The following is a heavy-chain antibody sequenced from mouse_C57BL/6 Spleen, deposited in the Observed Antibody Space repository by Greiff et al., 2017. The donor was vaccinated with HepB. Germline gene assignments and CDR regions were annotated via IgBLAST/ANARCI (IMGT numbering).Heavy chain of an antibody. V-gene: IGHV10-1*01. CDR3: VRWGEGAAY. J-gene: IGHJ3*01. CDR2: IRSKSNNYAT. Sequence: EVKVVESGGGLVQPKGSLKLSCAASGFSFNTYAMNWVRQAPGKGLEWVARIRSKSNNYATYYADSVKDRFTISRDDSESMLYLQMNNLKTEDTAMYYCVRWGEGAAYWGQGTLVTVSA. CDR1: GFSFNTYA. D-gene: IGHD3-3*01.